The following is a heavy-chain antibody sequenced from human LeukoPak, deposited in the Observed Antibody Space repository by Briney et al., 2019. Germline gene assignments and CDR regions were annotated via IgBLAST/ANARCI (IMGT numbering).Heavy chain of an antibody. D-gene: IGHD2-21*02. CDR1: GYTFTSYY. CDR2: INPSGGST. Sequence: ASVKVTCKASGYTFTSYYMHWVRQAPGQGLEWMGIINPSGGSTSYAQKFQGRVTMTRDMSTSTVYMELSSLRSEDTAVYYCARDHGVVTAIHFRPVPHNWFDPWDQGTLVTVSS. J-gene: IGHJ5*02. V-gene: IGHV1-46*01. CDR3: ARDHGVVTAIHFRPVPHNWFDP.